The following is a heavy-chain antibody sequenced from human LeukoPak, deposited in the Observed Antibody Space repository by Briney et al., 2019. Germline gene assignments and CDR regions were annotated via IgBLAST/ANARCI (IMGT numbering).Heavy chain of an antibody. D-gene: IGHD6-6*01. Sequence: GGSPRLSCAASGFTFSSYGMNWVRQAPGKGLEWVSSISSGSSYIYSTYYADSVKGRFTISRDSTKNSLYLQINSLRAEDTAVYYCARAASHYYFDSWGQGTLVTVSS. CDR2: ISSGSSYIYST. J-gene: IGHJ4*02. V-gene: IGHV3-21*01. CDR1: GFTFSSYG. CDR3: ARAASHYYFDS.